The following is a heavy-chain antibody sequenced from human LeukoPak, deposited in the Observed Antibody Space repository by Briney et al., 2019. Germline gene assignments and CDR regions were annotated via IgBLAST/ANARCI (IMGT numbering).Heavy chain of an antibody. CDR1: GFSVINNY. Sequence: GGSLRLSCAASGFSVINNYVTWVRQAPGKGLEWVSVIYTGDRADYSDSVKGRFTLSRDNFQNTIYLQMNNLRAEDSAVYYCATDRVPHYGMHVWGQGTTVTVSS. J-gene: IGHJ6*02. D-gene: IGHD3-10*01. CDR2: IYTGDRA. V-gene: IGHV3-53*01. CDR3: ATDRVPHYGMHV.